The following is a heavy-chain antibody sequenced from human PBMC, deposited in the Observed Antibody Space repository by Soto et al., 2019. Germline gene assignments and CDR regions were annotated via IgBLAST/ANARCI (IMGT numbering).Heavy chain of an antibody. CDR1: GGSISSYY. V-gene: IGHV4-59*01. D-gene: IGHD2-2*01. J-gene: IGHJ5*02. CDR2: IYYSGST. Sequence: PSETLSLTCTVSGGSISSYYWSWIRQPPGKGLEWIGYIYYSGSTNYNPSLKSRVTISVDTSKNQFSLKLSSVTAADTAVYYCARAIIPLPAALLPWFDPWGQGTLVTVSS. CDR3: ARAIIPLPAALLPWFDP.